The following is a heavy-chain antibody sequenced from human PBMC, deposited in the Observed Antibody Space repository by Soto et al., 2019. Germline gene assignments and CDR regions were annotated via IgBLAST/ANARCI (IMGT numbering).Heavy chain of an antibody. D-gene: IGHD3-10*01. V-gene: IGHV1-69*01. CDR3: ARSITMVRGVYNWFDP. Sequence: QVQLVQSGSEVKKPGSSVKVSCKASGGTFSSYAISWVRQAPGQGLEWMGGIIPIFGTANYAQKFQGRVTITADESTSTAYMELSSLRSEDTAVYYCARSITMVRGVYNWFDPWGQGTLVTVSS. CDR2: IIPIFGTA. CDR1: GGTFSSYA. J-gene: IGHJ5*02.